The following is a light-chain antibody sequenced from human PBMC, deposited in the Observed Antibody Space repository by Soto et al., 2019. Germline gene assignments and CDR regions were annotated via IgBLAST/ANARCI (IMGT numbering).Light chain of an antibody. CDR1: SSNIGNNY. V-gene: IGLV1-47*01. CDR2: RND. J-gene: IGLJ3*02. CDR3: AAWDGTSPWV. Sequence: QSVLTQPPSASGTPGQRVTISCSGGSSNIGNNYVYWYQQFPGTAPKLLIYRNDERPSGVPDRFSGPKSGTSASLAISGLRSEDEADYYCAAWDGTSPWVFGGGTKLTVL.